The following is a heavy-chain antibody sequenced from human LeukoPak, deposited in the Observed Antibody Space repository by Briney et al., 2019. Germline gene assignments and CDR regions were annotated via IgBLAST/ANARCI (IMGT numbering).Heavy chain of an antibody. V-gene: IGHV3-30*02. CDR1: GFTFRSYG. Sequence: VGSLRLSCEASGFTFRSYGMHWVRQAPGKGPEWVAFIRYDGSNKYYADSVKGRFTISRDNSKNTLYLQMNSLRAEDTAVYYCAKDVNAWEPADYWGQGTLVSVSS. CDR3: AKDVNAWEPADY. J-gene: IGHJ4*02. CDR2: IRYDGSNK. D-gene: IGHD1-26*01.